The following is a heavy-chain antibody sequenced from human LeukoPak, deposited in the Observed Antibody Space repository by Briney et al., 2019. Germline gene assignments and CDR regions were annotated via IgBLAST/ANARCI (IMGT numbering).Heavy chain of an antibody. CDR3: ARGLGSGSGSYYDDY. CDR1: GYSISSGYY. J-gene: IGHJ4*02. D-gene: IGHD3-10*01. Sequence: SETLSLTCAVSGYSISSGYYWGWIRQPPGKGLEWIGSIYHSGSTYYNPSLKSQVTISVNTSKNQFSLKLSSVTAADTAVYYCARGLGSGSGSYYDDYWGQGILVTVSS. CDR2: IYHSGST. V-gene: IGHV4-38-2*01.